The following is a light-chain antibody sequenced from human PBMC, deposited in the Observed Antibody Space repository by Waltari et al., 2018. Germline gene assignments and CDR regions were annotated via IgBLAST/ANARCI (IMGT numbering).Light chain of an antibody. CDR1: SSNIGSNY. J-gene: IGLJ3*02. V-gene: IGLV1-47*01. CDR2: RNN. CDR3: AAWDDSLSGRV. Sequence: QSVLTQPPSASGTPGQRVTISCSGSSSNIGSNYVYWYQRLPGTAPKLLIYRNNQRPSGVPARFAGSKSGASASLAISGLRSEDEADYYCAAWDDSLSGRVFGGGTKLTVL.